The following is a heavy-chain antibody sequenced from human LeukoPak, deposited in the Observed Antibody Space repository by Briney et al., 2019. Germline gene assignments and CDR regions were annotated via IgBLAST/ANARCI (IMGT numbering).Heavy chain of an antibody. J-gene: IGHJ3*02. V-gene: IGHV1-46*01. D-gene: IGHD5-12*01. CDR3: ARGGEWLDAFDI. Sequence: ASVKVSCKASGGTFSSYAISWVRQAPGQGLEWMGIINPSGGSTSYAQKFQGRVTMTRDTSTSTVYMELSSLRSEDTAVYYCARGGEWLDAFDIWGQGTMVTVSS. CDR1: GGTFSSYA. CDR2: INPSGGST.